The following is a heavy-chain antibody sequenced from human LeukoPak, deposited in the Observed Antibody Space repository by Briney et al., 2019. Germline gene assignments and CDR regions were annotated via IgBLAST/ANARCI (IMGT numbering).Heavy chain of an antibody. CDR2: IRYDGSNK. D-gene: IGHD1-26*01. J-gene: IGHJ4*02. Sequence: PGGSLRLSCAASGFAFSSSDIHWVRQAPGKGLEWVAFIRYDGSNKYYADSVKGRFTISRDNSKNTLYLQMNSLRAEDTAVYYCAKVGSGSYYASVDYWGQGTLVAVSS. CDR1: GFAFSSSD. CDR3: AKVGSGSYYASVDY. V-gene: IGHV3-30*02.